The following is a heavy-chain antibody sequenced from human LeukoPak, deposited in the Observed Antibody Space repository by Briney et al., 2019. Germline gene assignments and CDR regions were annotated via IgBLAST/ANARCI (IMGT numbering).Heavy chain of an antibody. CDR1: GVTFSNYW. D-gene: IGHD6-6*01. CDR3: ARIGYSSSSFDY. CDR2: IQQDGSVK. Sequence: PGGSLRLSCAGSGVTFSNYWMSWVRQAPGKGLEWVANIQQDGSVKYYVDSVRGRFTIFRDNAKRSLYLQMNYLRAEDTAIYFCARIGYSSSSFDYWGQGTLVIVSS. J-gene: IGHJ4*02. V-gene: IGHV3-7*01.